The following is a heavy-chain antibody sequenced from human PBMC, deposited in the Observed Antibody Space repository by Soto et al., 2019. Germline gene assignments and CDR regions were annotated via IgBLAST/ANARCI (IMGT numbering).Heavy chain of an antibody. Sequence: ASVKVSCKASGGTFSSYAISWVRQAPGQGLEWMGGIIPIFGTANYAQKFQGRVTITADESTSTAYMELSSLRSEDTAVYYCARDRSGYFWFDPWGQGTLVTVSS. D-gene: IGHD3-3*01. CDR2: IIPIFGTA. CDR3: ARDRSGYFWFDP. CDR1: GGTFSSYA. J-gene: IGHJ5*02. V-gene: IGHV1-69*13.